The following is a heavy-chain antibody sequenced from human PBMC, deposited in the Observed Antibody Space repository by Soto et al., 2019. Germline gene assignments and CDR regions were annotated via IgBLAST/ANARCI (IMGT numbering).Heavy chain of an antibody. V-gene: IGHV4-30-4*01. J-gene: IGHJ4*01. CDR2: IYYSGST. Sequence: SETLSLTCTVSGGSISSGDYYWSWIRQPPGEGLEWIGYIYYSGSTYYNPSLKSRVTISVDTSKNQFSLKLSSVTAADTAVYYCARDSSSSMSPFDYWGQGTLVTVSS. CDR1: GGSISSGDYY. CDR3: ARDSSSSMSPFDY. D-gene: IGHD6-6*01.